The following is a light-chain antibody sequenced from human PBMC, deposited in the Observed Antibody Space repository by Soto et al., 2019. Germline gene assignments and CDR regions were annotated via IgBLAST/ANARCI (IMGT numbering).Light chain of an antibody. CDR2: GAS. Sequence: DIQMTQSPSSVSASIGDTVTITCRASQDISTLLAWYQQKPGKAPKLLIYGASTLESGVPSRFSGRGSGTVFTLTISSLQPEDFATYFCQQADSFPLTFGGGTKVEIK. CDR3: QQADSFPLT. V-gene: IGKV1D-12*01. CDR1: QDISTL. J-gene: IGKJ4*01.